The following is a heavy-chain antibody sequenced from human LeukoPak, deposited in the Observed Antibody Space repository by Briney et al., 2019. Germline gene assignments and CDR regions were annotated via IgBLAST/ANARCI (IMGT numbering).Heavy chain of an antibody. D-gene: IGHD6-13*01. Sequence: ASVKVSCKASGYTFTGYYMHWVRQAPGQGLEWMGWINPNSGGTNYAQTFQGRVTMTRDTSISTAYMELSRLRSDDTAVYYCAEQQPRDYGMDVWGQGTTVFVSS. CDR1: GYTFTGYY. J-gene: IGHJ6*02. CDR2: INPNSGGT. V-gene: IGHV1-2*02. CDR3: AEQQPRDYGMDV.